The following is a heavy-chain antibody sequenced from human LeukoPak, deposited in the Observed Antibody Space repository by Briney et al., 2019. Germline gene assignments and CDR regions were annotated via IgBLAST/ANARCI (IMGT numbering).Heavy chain of an antibody. CDR2: IHYSGST. CDR3: ARTTVDSAIVGAY. D-gene: IGHD5-18*01. CDR1: GGSISSSNYY. J-gene: IGHJ4*02. V-gene: IGHV4-39*07. Sequence: SETLSLTCTVSGGSISSSNYYWGWIRQPPGKGLEWIGSIHYSGSTHYNPSLKSRVTVSVDTPKNQFSLKLNSVTAADTALYYCARTTVDSAIVGAYWGQGTLVTVSS.